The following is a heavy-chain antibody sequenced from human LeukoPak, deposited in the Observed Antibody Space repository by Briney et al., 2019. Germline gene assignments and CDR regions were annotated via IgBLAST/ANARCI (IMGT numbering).Heavy chain of an antibody. CDR3: ARHDLTYYYDSSGLNWFDP. V-gene: IGHV4-61*02. Sequence: QSSETLSLTCTVSGGSIASGSYYWSWIRQPAGKGLEWIGRIYTSGNTNYNPSLKSRVTISVDTSKNQFSLKLNSVTAADTAVYYCARHDLTYYYDSSGLNWFDPWGQGTLVTVSS. CDR2: IYTSGNT. D-gene: IGHD3-22*01. J-gene: IGHJ5*02. CDR1: GGSIASGSYY.